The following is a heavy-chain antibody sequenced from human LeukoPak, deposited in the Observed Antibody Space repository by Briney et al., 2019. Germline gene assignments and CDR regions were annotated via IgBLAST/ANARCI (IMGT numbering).Heavy chain of an antibody. CDR1: GGSISSGDYY. Sequence: SETLSLTCTVSGGSISSGDYYWSWIRQPPGKGLEWIGYIYYSGSTYYNPSLKSRVPISVDTSKNQFSLKLSSVTAADTAVYYCARETYYYGSGSVHFDYWGQGTLVTVSS. CDR2: IYYSGST. CDR3: ARETYYYGSGSVHFDY. D-gene: IGHD3-10*01. V-gene: IGHV4-30-4*01. J-gene: IGHJ4*02.